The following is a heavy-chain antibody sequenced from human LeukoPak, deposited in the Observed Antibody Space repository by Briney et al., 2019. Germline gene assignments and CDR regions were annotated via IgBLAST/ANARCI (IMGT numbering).Heavy chain of an antibody. CDR2: ISAYNGNT. V-gene: IGHV1-18*01. CDR1: GYTFTSYG. Sequence: ASVKVSCKASGYTFTSYGISWVRQAPGQGLEWMGWISAYNGNTNYAQKLQGRVTMTTDTSTSTAYMELRSLRSDDTALYYCARSPTYYDILTGYSDFDYWGQGTLVTVSS. J-gene: IGHJ4*02. D-gene: IGHD3-9*01. CDR3: ARSPTYYDILTGYSDFDY.